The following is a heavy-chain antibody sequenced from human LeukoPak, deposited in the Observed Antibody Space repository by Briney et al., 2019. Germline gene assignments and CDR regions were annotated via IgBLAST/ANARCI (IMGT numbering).Heavy chain of an antibody. J-gene: IGHJ4*02. CDR2: ISSSSSYI. D-gene: IGHD2-15*01. V-gene: IGHV3-21*01. CDR1: GFTFSSYS. CDR3: ARDVFGGTYFDY. Sequence: GGSLRLSGAASGFTFSSYSMNWVRQAPGKGLEWVSSISSSSSYIYYADSVKGRFTISRDNAKNSLYLQMNSLRAEDTAVYYCARDVFGGTYFDYWGQGTLVIVSS.